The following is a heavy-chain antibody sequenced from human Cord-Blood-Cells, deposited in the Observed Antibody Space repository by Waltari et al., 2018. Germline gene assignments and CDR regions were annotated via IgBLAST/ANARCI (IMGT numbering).Heavy chain of an antibody. CDR2: INHSGST. D-gene: IGHD2-2*01. V-gene: IGHV4-34*01. J-gene: IGHJ5*02. CDR3: ARGVVVVPAANWFDP. Sequence: QVQLQQWGAGLLKPSETLSLTCAVYGGSFRGYYWRWIRQPPGKGMEWIGEINHSGSTNYNPSLKSRVTISVDTSKNQFSLKLSSVTAADTAVYYCARGVVVVPAANWFDPWGQGTLVTVSS. CDR1: GGSFRGYY.